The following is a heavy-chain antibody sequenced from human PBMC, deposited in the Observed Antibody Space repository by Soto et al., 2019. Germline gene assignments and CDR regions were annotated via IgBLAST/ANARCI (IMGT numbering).Heavy chain of an antibody. D-gene: IGHD6-19*01. V-gene: IGHV3-48*03. CDR2: ISSSGSTI. Sequence: GGSLRLSCAASGLAFSTYEMNWVRQAPGKGLEWVSYISSSGSTIYYADSVKGRFTISRDNAKNSLYLQMNSLRAEDTAGYYCARDGDLGSGWYRFDYWGQGTLVTVSS. CDR1: GLAFSTYE. J-gene: IGHJ4*02. CDR3: ARDGDLGSGWYRFDY.